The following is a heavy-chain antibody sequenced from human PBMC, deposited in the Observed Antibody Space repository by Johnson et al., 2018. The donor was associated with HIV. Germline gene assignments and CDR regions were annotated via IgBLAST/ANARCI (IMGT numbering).Heavy chain of an antibody. D-gene: IGHD6-19*01. Sequence: VQLVESGGGLIQPGGSLRLSCAASGFTVSSNYMTWVRQAPGKGLEWVSLLYSGGSTYYADSVKGRFTISRDNSKNTLYLQMNSLRAGDTAVYYCAKDYGVHSSGWLGDAFDIWGQGTMVTVSS. J-gene: IGHJ3*02. CDR1: GFTVSSNY. CDR2: LYSGGST. V-gene: IGHV3-53*01. CDR3: AKDYGVHSSGWLGDAFDI.